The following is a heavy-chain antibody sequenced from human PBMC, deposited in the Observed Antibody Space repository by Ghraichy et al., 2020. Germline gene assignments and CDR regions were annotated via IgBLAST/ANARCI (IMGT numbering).Heavy chain of an antibody. J-gene: IGHJ6*02. CDR1: GFTFSSYE. D-gene: IGHD3-3*01. CDR3: GLNYDFWSGYFYGMDV. V-gene: IGHV3-48*03. Sequence: GGSLRLSCAASGFTFSSYELNWVRQAPGKGLVWVSYISSSGSTIYYADSVKGRFTISRDNAKNSLYLQMNSLRAEDTAVYYCGLNYDFWSGYFYGMDVWGQGTTVTVSS. CDR2: ISSSGSTI.